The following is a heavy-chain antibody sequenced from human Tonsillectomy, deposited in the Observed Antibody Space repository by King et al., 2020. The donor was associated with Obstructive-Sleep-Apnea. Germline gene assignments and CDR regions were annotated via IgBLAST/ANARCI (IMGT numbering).Heavy chain of an antibody. CDR3: ASGPMIVEVNHFDY. D-gene: IGHD3-22*01. Sequence: PLQESGPGLVKPSETLSLTCTVSGGSFSSSSYYGGWIRQPPGKALEWIGNVYYTGNTYSNPSLKSRVTISVDTSRSQFSLRLTSVTAADTAVYFCASGPMIVEVNHFDYWGQGILVTVSS. CDR1: GGSFSSSSYY. V-gene: IGHV4-39*07. J-gene: IGHJ4*02. CDR2: VYYTGNT.